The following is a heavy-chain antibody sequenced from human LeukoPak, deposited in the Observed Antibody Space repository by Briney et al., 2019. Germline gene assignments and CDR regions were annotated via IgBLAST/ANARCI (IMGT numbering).Heavy chain of an antibody. CDR2: IYHSGST. CDR3: ARKGGINYFFDD. V-gene: IGHV4-31*02. J-gene: IGHJ4*02. D-gene: IGHD1-1*01. CDR1: GSTISSIDYY. Sequence: SETLSFNCSVYGSTISSIDYYWPWLRQQPGKGLVWIGYIYHSGSTYYTPSLKSRLTISLDTSKNQFSLNLNSVTAADTAVYYCARKGGINYFFDDWGQGTLVTVSS.